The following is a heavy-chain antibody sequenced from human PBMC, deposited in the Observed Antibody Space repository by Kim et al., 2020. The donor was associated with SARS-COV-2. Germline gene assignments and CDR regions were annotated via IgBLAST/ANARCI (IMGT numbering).Heavy chain of an antibody. Sequence: GGSLRLSCAASGFTFSNAWMSWVRQAPGKGLEWVGRIKSKTDGGTTDYAAPVKGRFTISGDDSKNTLYLQMNSLKTEDTAVYYCTTVHYDFWSGYLDAFDIWGQGTMVTVSS. CDR1: GFTFSNAW. CDR3: TTVHYDFWSGYLDAFDI. D-gene: IGHD3-3*01. CDR2: IKSKTDGGTT. V-gene: IGHV3-15*01. J-gene: IGHJ3*02.